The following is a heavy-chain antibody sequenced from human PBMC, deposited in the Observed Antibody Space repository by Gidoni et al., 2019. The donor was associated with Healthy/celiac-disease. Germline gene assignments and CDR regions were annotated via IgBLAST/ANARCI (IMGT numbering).Heavy chain of an antibody. J-gene: IGHJ3*02. CDR1: GGSFSGYY. CDR2: INHSGST. CDR3: ASNLVVTAIAPPDI. Sequence: QVQLQQWGAGLLKPSETLSLTCAVYGGSFSGYYWSWIRQPPGKGLEWIGEINHSGSTNYNPSLKSRVTISVDTSKNQFSLKLSSVTAADTAVYYCASNLVVTAIAPPDIWGQGTMVTVSS. D-gene: IGHD2-21*02. V-gene: IGHV4-34*01.